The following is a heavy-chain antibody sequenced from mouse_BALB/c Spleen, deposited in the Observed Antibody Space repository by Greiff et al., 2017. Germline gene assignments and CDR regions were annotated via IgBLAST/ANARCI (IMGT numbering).Heavy chain of an antibody. CDR3: ARYGFAY. D-gene: IGHD1-1*01. Sequence: EVQLQQSGGGLVQPGGSRKLSCAASGFTFSSFGMHWVRQAPEKGLEWVAYISSGSSTIYYADTVKGRFTISRDNPKNTLFLQMTSLRSEDTAMYYCARYGFAYWGQGTLVTVSA. V-gene: IGHV5-17*02. J-gene: IGHJ3*01. CDR2: ISSGSSTI. CDR1: GFTFSSFG.